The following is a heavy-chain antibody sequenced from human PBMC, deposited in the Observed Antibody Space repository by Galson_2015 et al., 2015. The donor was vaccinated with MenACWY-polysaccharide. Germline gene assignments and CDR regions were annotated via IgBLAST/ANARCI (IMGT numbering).Heavy chain of an antibody. J-gene: IGHJ3*02. Sequence: SLRLSCAASGFTFSSCAMSWVRQAPGTGLEWVSGISGSGGTTYYADSGKGRFTISRDNSKNTPYLQMNSLRAEDTAVYYCAKRRTTVGAFDIWGHGTMVTVSS. V-gene: IGHV3-23*01. CDR2: ISGSGGTT. CDR3: AKRRTTVGAFDI. D-gene: IGHD4-23*01. CDR1: GFTFSSCA.